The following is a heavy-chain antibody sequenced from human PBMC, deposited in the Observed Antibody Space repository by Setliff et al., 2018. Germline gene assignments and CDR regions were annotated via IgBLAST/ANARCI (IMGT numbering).Heavy chain of an antibody. CDR1: GGSISSGSYY. Sequence: SETLSLTCTVSGGSISSGSYYWTWIRQPAGKGLEWIGPFYTSGITSSNPSLKSRVTMSVDTSKPQFSLTLSSVTAADTAVYYCVTAASARSRWYDMGWFDPWGQGTLVTVSS. V-gene: IGHV4-61*02. D-gene: IGHD3-22*01. CDR2: FYTSGIT. J-gene: IGHJ5*02. CDR3: VTAASARSRWYDMGWFDP.